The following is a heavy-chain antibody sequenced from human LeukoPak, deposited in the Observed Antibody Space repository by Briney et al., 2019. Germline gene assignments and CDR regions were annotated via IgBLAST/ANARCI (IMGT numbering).Heavy chain of an antibody. Sequence: ASVKVSCKASGGTFSSYAISWVRQAPGQGLEWMGGIIPIFGTANYAQKFQGRVTITADKSTSTAYMELSSLRSEDTAVYYCAATDYYGSGSYYINPYYFDYWGQGTLVTVSS. CDR3: AATDYYGSGSYYINPYYFDY. D-gene: IGHD3-10*01. J-gene: IGHJ4*02. V-gene: IGHV1-69*06. CDR2: IIPIFGTA. CDR1: GGTFSSYA.